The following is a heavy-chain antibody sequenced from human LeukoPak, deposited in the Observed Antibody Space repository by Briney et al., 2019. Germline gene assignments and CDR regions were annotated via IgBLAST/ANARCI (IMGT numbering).Heavy chain of an antibody. J-gene: IGHJ4*02. CDR1: GFTFSNYA. D-gene: IGHD4-23*01. CDR3: ARGRPHGNDY. CDR2: ISYDGGNK. V-gene: IGHV3-30-3*01. Sequence: GGSLRLSCAASGFTFSNYAMHWVRQAPGKGLEWVAAISYDGGNKYYADSVKGRFTVSRENPKNTLYLQMNSLRVEDTAVYYCARGRPHGNDYWGQGTLVTVSS.